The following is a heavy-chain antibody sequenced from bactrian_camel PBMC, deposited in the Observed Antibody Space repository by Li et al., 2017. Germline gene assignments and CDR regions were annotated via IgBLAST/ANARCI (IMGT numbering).Heavy chain of an antibody. CDR3: AAASFAAGDCYVPPFHARRIALNSGN. CDR1: GATDGVTC. J-gene: IGHJ4*01. Sequence: QVQLVESGGGSVQAGGSLRLSCAASGATDGVTCTGWFRQAPGKERERVATMDGFGRTLYQISVKDRFTVTKDKDKSTLYLQMNSLKPEDTAVYYCAAASFAAGDCYVPPFHARRIALNSGNWGQGTQVTVS. CDR2: MDGFGRT. V-gene: IGHV3S55*01. D-gene: IGHD1*01.